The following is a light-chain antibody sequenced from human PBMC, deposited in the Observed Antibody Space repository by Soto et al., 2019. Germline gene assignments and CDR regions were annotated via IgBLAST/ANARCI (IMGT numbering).Light chain of an antibody. Sequence: DIQMTQSPSSLSASVGDRVTITCRASQSINRYLHWHQQKPGEAPKLLISSASTLQGGVPSRFSGSGSGTDFTLTISSLQPEDFATYYCQQNYGTPNTFGGGTKVAIK. CDR1: QSINRY. CDR2: SAS. V-gene: IGKV1-39*01. J-gene: IGKJ4*02. CDR3: QQNYGTPNT.